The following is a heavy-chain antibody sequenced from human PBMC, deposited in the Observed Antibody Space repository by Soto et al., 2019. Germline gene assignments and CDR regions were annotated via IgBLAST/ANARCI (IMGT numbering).Heavy chain of an antibody. CDR1: GFTFSSYA. CDR2: ISGSGGST. V-gene: IGHV3-23*01. J-gene: IGHJ4*02. Sequence: PGGSLRLSCAASGFTFSSYAMSWVRQAPGKGLEWVSAISGSGGSTYYADSVKGRFTISRDNSKNTLYLQMNSLRAEDTAVYYCAKGVSTLLRFLEWWYYFDYWGQGTLVTVSS. CDR3: AKGVSTLLRFLEWWYYFDY. D-gene: IGHD3-3*01.